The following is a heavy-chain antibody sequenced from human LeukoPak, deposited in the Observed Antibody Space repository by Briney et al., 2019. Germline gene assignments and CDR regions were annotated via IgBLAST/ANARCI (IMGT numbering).Heavy chain of an antibody. CDR2: IYPGDSDT. CDR1: GYSFTSYW. CDR3: ARPYQLFHGKQSEFYYFDY. J-gene: IGHJ4*02. Sequence: GESLKISCKGSGYSFTSYWIGWVRQMPGKGLEWMGIIYPGDSDTRYSPSFQGQVTISADKSISTAYLQWSSLKASDTAMYYCARPYQLFHGKQSEFYYFDYWGQGTLVTVSS. D-gene: IGHD2-2*01. V-gene: IGHV5-51*01.